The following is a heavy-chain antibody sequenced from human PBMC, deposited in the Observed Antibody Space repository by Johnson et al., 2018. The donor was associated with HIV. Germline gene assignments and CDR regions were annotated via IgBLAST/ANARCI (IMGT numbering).Heavy chain of an antibody. V-gene: IGHV3-30*02. D-gene: IGHD2-2*01. J-gene: IGHJ3*02. CDR2: IRYDGSNE. CDR1: GFIFSTYG. CDR3: AKEKEYGAFDI. Sequence: QVQLVESGGGVVQPGGSLRLSCVASGFIFSTYGMHWVRQAPGKGLEWLAFIRYDGSNEYYVDSVKGRFTISRDNSKNTLYLQMNSLRAEDSAMYYCAKEKEYGAFDIWGQGTMVTVSS.